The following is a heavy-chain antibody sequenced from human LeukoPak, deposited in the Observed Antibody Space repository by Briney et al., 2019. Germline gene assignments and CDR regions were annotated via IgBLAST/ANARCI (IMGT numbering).Heavy chain of an antibody. CDR3: ARTYSSSNLWFDP. Sequence: SETLSLTCTVSVDSISGYYWSWIRQPPGKGLEWIGYIHYSGSTNYKPSLKSRVTISVDTSKNQFSLKLSSVTAADTAVYYCARTYSSSNLWFDPWGQGTLVTVSS. D-gene: IGHD6-6*01. V-gene: IGHV4-59*08. CDR2: IHYSGST. J-gene: IGHJ5*02. CDR1: VDSISGYY.